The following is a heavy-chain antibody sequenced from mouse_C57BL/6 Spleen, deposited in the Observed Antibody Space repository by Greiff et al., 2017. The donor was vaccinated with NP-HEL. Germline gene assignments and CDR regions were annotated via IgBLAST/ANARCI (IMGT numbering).Heavy chain of an antibody. J-gene: IGHJ3*01. D-gene: IGHD2-4*01. V-gene: IGHV5-17*01. CDR1: GFTFSDYG. Sequence: DVHLVESGGGLVKPGGSLKLSCAASGFTFSDYGMHWVRQAPEKGLEWVAYISSGSSTIYYADTVKGRFTISRDNAKNTLFLQMTSLRSEDTAMYYCAIYYDSSWFAYWGQGTLVTVSA. CDR2: ISSGSSTI. CDR3: AIYYDSSWFAY.